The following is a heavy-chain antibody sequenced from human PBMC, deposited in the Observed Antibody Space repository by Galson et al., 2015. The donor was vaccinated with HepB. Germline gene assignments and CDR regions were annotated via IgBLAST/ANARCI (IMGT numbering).Heavy chain of an antibody. Sequence: SLRLSCAASGFTVSRSYMAWVRQAPGKGLEWVSVISTGTDLYYADSVRGRFAIARDNSENSLYLQLNSLRADDTAVYYCARIFTSSWYFDHWGQGTLVTVSS. CDR1: GFTVSRSY. J-gene: IGHJ4*02. CDR3: ARIFTSSWYFDH. V-gene: IGHV3-53*01. CDR2: ISTGTDL. D-gene: IGHD6-13*01.